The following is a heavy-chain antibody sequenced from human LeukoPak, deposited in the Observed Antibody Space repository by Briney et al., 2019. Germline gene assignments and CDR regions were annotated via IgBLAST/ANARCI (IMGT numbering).Heavy chain of an antibody. D-gene: IGHD1-7*01. Sequence: SETLSLTCTVSGGSISYHSWNWIRQPPGKGLEWIGVASYNGNTNSNPTLRSRVSISLDTTKNQSSLRLSTVSAADTAAYFCAKDKAETGTSEFYSWGHGNPVTVSS. CDR1: GGSISYHS. J-gene: IGHJ5*01. CDR3: AKDKAETGTSEFYS. V-gene: IGHV4-59*11. CDR2: ASYNGNT.